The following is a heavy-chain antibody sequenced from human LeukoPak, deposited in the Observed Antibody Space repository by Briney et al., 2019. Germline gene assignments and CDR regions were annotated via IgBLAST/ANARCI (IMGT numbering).Heavy chain of an antibody. CDR3: ARNSMVRGTNWFDP. CDR1: GGSFSGYY. Sequence: SETLSLTCAVYGGSFSGYYWSWLRQPPGKGLEWIGEINHSGSTNYNPSLKSRVTISVDTSKNQFSLKLSSVTAADTAVYYCARNSMVRGTNWFDPWGQGTLVTVSS. V-gene: IGHV4-34*01. D-gene: IGHD3-10*01. CDR2: INHSGST. J-gene: IGHJ5*02.